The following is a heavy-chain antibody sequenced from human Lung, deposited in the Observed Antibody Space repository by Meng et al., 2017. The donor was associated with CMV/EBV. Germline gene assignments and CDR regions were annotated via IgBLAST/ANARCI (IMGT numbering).Heavy chain of an antibody. CDR2: INPADSNT. CDR3: VRGTLRFLEWFEGGWFDP. Sequence: GESLKISCKTSGYAFTTYWVGWVRQKPGKGLEWMGIINPADSNTRYSPSFQGQVTISADKSISTAYLQWSSLRASDTAMYYCVRGTLRFLEWFEGGWFDPGGQGTXVTVAS. D-gene: IGHD3-3*01. CDR1: GYAFTTYW. J-gene: IGHJ5*02. V-gene: IGHV5-51*01.